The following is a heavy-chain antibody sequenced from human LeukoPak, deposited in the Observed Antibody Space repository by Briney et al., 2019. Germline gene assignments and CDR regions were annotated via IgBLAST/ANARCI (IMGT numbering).Heavy chain of an antibody. CDR3: ARARRDSGYYKVDY. Sequence: GGSLRLSCAASGFTFSSYSMNWVRQAPGKGLEWVSSISSSSSYIYYADSVKGRFTISRDNAENSLYLQMNSLRAEDTAVYYCARARRDSGYYKVDYWGQGTLVTVSS. CDR1: GFTFSSYS. J-gene: IGHJ4*02. D-gene: IGHD3-3*01. V-gene: IGHV3-21*01. CDR2: ISSSSSYI.